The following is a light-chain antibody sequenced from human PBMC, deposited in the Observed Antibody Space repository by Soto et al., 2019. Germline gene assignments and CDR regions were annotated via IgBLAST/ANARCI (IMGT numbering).Light chain of an antibody. CDR2: AAS. J-gene: IGKJ2*01. CDR1: QGISNY. V-gene: IGKV1-27*01. Sequence: DIQMTQSPSSLSASVGDRVTITCRASQGISNYLAWYQQKPGKVPKLLIYAASTLQSGVPSRFSGSGSGTDFTLTISSLQPEDVATYFCQKYYNAPPYTFGQGTKLEIK. CDR3: QKYYNAPPYT.